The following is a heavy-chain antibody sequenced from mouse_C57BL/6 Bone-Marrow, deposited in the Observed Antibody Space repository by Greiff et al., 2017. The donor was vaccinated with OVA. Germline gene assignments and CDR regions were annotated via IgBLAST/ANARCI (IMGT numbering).Heavy chain of an antibody. CDR1: GFNIKDDY. V-gene: IGHV14-4*01. Sequence: EVQLQQSGAELVRPGASVKLSCTASGFNIKDDYMHWVKQRPEQGLEWIGWIDPENGDTEYAAKFQGKATITADTSSNTAYLQLSSLTSEDTAVYYCTIISTDFDYWGQGTTLTVSS. D-gene: IGHD1-1*01. J-gene: IGHJ2*01. CDR3: TIISTDFDY. CDR2: IDPENGDT.